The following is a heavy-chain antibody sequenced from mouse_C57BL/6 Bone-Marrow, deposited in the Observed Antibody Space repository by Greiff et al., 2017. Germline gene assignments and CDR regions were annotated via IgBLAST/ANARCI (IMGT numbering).Heavy chain of an antibody. CDR3: TTWYWGFAY. V-gene: IGHV14-4*01. D-gene: IGHD1-1*02. Sequence: VQLQQSGAELVRPGASVKLSCTASGFNIKDDYMHWVKQRPEQGLEWIGWIDPENGDTESASKFQGKATITADTSSNPAYLQLSSLTSVYTAVYYFTTWYWGFAYWGQGTLVTVSA. J-gene: IGHJ3*01. CDR2: IDPENGDT. CDR1: GFNIKDDY.